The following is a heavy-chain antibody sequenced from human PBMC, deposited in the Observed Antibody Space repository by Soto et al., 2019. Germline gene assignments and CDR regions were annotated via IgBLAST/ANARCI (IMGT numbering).Heavy chain of an antibody. CDR3: ARDIAANWFDP. Sequence: SETLCLTCTVSGGSISSGGYYWSWIRQHPGKGLEWIGYIYYSGSTYYNPSLKSRVTISVDTSKNQFSLKLSSVTAADTAVYYCARDIAANWFDPWGQGTLVTVSS. J-gene: IGHJ5*02. D-gene: IGHD3-16*02. CDR2: IYYSGST. CDR1: GGSISSGGYY. V-gene: IGHV4-31*03.